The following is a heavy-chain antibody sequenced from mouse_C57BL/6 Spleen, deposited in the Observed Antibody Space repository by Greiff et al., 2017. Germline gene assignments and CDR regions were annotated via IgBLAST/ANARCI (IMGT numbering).Heavy chain of an antibody. Sequence: QVQLKESGPELVKPGASVKISCKASGYAFSSSWMNWVKQRPGKGLEWIGRIYPGDGDTNYNGKFKGKATMTADKSSSAAYMHLSSLTSANSAVYFCASGDGYSEDYCAMDYWGQGTSVTVSS. CDR2: IYPGDGDT. CDR1: GYAFSSSW. J-gene: IGHJ4*01. CDR3: ASGDGYSEDYCAMDY. V-gene: IGHV1-82*01. D-gene: IGHD2-3*01.